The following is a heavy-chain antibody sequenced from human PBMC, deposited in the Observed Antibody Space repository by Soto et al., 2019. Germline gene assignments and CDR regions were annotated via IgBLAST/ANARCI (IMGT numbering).Heavy chain of an antibody. CDR1: GGSFSGDS. J-gene: IGHJ4*02. V-gene: IGHV4-34*01. CDR2: VNHRGST. D-gene: IGHD5-12*01. Sequence: SETLSRTCAVYGGSFSGDSWTWIRPPPGKGLEWIGDVNHRGSTNYNPSLTRRLTIAAATSKSQFSLKLVSVTAADTAVYYWARGARRGTQIVATPATGAYFHFWGQGTSVTVS. CDR3: ARGARRGTQIVATPATGAYFHF.